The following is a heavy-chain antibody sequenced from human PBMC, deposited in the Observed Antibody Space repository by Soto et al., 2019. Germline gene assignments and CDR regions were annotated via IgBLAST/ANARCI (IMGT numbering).Heavy chain of an antibody. Sequence: VASVKVSCKASGGTFSSYAISWVRQAPGQGLEWMGGIIPIFGTANYAQKFQGRVTITADESTSTAYMELSSLRSEDTAVYYCASGRRIADFGVWFDPWGQGTLVTVSS. CDR1: GGTFSSYA. CDR2: IIPIFGTA. J-gene: IGHJ5*02. D-gene: IGHD6-13*01. V-gene: IGHV1-69*13. CDR3: ASGRRIADFGVWFDP.